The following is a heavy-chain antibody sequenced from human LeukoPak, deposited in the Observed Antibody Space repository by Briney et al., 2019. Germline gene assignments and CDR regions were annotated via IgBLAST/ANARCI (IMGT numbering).Heavy chain of an antibody. J-gene: IGHJ4*02. Sequence: PGRSLRLSCAASGFTFSSYAMHWVRQAPGKGLEWVAVISYDGSNKYYADSVKGRFTISRDNSKNTLYLQMNSLRAEDTAVYYCARDRTTYYYDSSGSYFDYWGQGTLVTASS. CDR2: ISYDGSNK. CDR3: ARDRTTYYYDSSGSYFDY. V-gene: IGHV3-30*01. D-gene: IGHD3-22*01. CDR1: GFTFSSYA.